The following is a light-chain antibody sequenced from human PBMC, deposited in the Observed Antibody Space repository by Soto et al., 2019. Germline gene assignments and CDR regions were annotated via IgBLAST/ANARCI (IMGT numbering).Light chain of an antibody. J-gene: IGKJ4*01. CDR2: DAS. CDR1: QDIGNY. Sequence: DIQMTQSPSSLSASVGDRVTVTCRASQDIGNYLCWYQQKLGKAPKLLIYDASYLEAGVPSRFGGSGSGTDFTFTISSLQPEDFATYYCQQHDSLPLTFGGGTKVEIK. V-gene: IGKV1-33*01. CDR3: QQHDSLPLT.